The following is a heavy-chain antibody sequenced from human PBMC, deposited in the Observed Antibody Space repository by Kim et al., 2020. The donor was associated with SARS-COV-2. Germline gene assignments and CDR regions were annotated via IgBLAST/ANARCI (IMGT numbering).Heavy chain of an antibody. D-gene: IGHD3-10*01. V-gene: IGHV3-30-3*01. CDR1: GFTFSSCA. CDR3: ARDPRSRLRGLTYSYYGMYV. Sequence: GGSLRLSCAASGFTFSSCAIHWVRQAPGKGLEWVAVISYDGSNKNYADSVKGRFTISRDNSKNTLYLQMNSLRAEDTALYYCARDPRSRLRGLTYSYYGMYVWGQGTTVTVSS. CDR2: ISYDGSNK. J-gene: IGHJ6*02.